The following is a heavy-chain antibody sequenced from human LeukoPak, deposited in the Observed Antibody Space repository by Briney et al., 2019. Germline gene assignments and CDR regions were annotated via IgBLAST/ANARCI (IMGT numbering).Heavy chain of an antibody. J-gene: IGHJ6*03. CDR2: IIPIFGTA. V-gene: IGHV1-69*05. Sequence: SVKVSCKASGGTLSSYAISWVRQAPGQGLEWMGRIIPIFGTANYAQKFQGRVTITTDESTSTAYMELSSLRSEDTAVYYCARERGSGDSYYYYYMDVWGKGTTVTVSS. D-gene: IGHD3-10*01. CDR3: ARERGSGDSYYYYYMDV. CDR1: GGTLSSYA.